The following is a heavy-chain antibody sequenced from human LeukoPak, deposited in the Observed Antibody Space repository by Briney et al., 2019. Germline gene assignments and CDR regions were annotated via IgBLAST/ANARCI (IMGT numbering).Heavy chain of an antibody. V-gene: IGHV3-66*02. CDR1: GFTVGNDY. J-gene: IGHJ5*02. Sequence: GSLRLSCAASGFTVGNDYMAWVRQAPGRGLEWVSLIYGDGTTFYTDSVKGRFTISRDNFKNTLYLQMSSLRPEDTALYYCSRDRAGAQSWVALDPWGQGTLVTVSS. CDR2: IYGDGTT. D-gene: IGHD3-10*01. CDR3: SRDRAGAQSWVALDP.